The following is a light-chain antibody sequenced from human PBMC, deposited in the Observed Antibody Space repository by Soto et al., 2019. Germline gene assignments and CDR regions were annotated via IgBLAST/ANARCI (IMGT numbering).Light chain of an antibody. Sequence: QLVLTQSPSVSGTPGQRVTISCSGSSSNVGSNTVHWYQQVPGTAPKLLIFNNNQRPSGVPDRFSGSTSGTSASLAISGLQSEDESDYYCATWDDSLNAYVFGTGTKLTVL. CDR2: NNN. V-gene: IGLV1-44*01. CDR3: ATWDDSLNAYV. J-gene: IGLJ1*01. CDR1: SSNVGSNT.